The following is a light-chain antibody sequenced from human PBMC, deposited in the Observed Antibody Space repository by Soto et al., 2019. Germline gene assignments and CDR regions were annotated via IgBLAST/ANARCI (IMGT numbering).Light chain of an antibody. CDR2: AAS. CDR3: QQLNSYPRT. V-gene: IGKV1-9*01. J-gene: IGKJ3*01. Sequence: IQLTQSPSSLSASVGDRVTITYRASQGISDSLAWYQQKPGKAPSLLIYAASTLQSGVPSRFSGSGSGTDFTLTISSLQPEDFATYYCQQLNSYPRTFGPGTKVDIK. CDR1: QGISDS.